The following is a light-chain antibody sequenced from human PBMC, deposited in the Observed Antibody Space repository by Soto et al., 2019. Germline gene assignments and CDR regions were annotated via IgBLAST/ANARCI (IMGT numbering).Light chain of an antibody. CDR1: QTIRTY. J-gene: IGKJ5*01. CDR3: QQIYGTPKT. CDR2: AAS. Sequence: DIQMTQSPSSLSASVGDRVTITCRASQTIRTYVNWYQQRPGKAPNLLIYAASSLQSGVPSRFSGRGPGTDFTLTISDLQPEDFATYYCQQIYGTPKTFGQGTRLEIK. V-gene: IGKV1-39*01.